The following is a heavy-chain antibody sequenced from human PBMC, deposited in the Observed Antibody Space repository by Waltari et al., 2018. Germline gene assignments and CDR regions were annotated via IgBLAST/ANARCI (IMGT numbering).Heavy chain of an antibody. CDR3: VTQRPWEDY. V-gene: IGHV1-2*06. D-gene: IGHD1-26*01. CDR1: GYPFTDSY. Sequence: QVQFVQSGAEVRKPGASVTVSCKTSGYPFTDSYIHWVRQAPGQGLEWMGRMNPNNNYPIYEQKFQGRVTMTRDTSITTAYMELSSLTSDDTALYYCVTQRPWEDYWGQGTRVTVSP. CDR2: MNPNNNYP. J-gene: IGHJ4*02.